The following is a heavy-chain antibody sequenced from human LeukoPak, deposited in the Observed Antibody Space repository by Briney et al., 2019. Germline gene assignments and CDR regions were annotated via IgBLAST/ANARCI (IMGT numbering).Heavy chain of an antibody. V-gene: IGHV4-59*01. J-gene: IGHJ4*02. Sequence: SETLSLTCTVSGGSISSYYWSWIRQPPGKGLEWIGYIYYSGSTNYNPSLKSRVTISVDTSKHQFSLKLSYVTAADTAVYSCARGQAAAGFDYWGQGTLVTVSS. D-gene: IGHD6-13*01. CDR3: ARGQAAAGFDY. CDR1: GGSISSYY. CDR2: IYYSGST.